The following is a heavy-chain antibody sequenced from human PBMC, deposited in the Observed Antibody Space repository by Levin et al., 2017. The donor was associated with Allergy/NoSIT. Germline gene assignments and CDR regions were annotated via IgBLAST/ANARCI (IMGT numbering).Heavy chain of an antibody. CDR1: GFTFSSYS. D-gene: IGHD3-22*01. Sequence: GESLKISCAASGFTFSSYSMNWVRQAPGKGLEWVSSISSSSSYIYYADSVKGRFTISRDNAKNSLYLQMNSLRAEDTAVYYCARERLYDSSGYYPPDAFDIWGQGTMVTVSS. V-gene: IGHV3-21*01. J-gene: IGHJ3*02. CDR3: ARERLYDSSGYYPPDAFDI. CDR2: ISSSSSYI.